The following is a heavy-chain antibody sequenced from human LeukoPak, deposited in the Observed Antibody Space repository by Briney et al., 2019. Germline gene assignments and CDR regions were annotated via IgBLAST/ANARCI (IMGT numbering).Heavy chain of an antibody. CDR3: ARVPRDYGDYYPW. CDR2: ISAYNGNT. CDR1: GYTFTSYG. V-gene: IGHV1-18*01. Sequence: ASVKVSCKASGYTFTSYGISWVRQAPGQGLEWMGWISAYNGNTNYAQKLQGRVTMTTDTSTSTAYMELSSLRSEDTAVYYCARVPRDYGDYYPWWGQGTLVTVSS. J-gene: IGHJ4*02. D-gene: IGHD4-17*01.